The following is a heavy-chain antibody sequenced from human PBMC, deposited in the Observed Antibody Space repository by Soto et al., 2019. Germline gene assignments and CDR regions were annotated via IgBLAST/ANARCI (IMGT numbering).Heavy chain of an antibody. CDR1: GFTFSSYA. CDR3: ARDHYSSGWSCYDY. Sequence: GGSLRLSCAASGFTFSSYAMHWVRQAPGKGLEWVAVISYDGSNKYYADSVKGRFTISRDNSRNTLYLQMNSLRPEDTAVYYCARDHYSSGWSCYDYWGQGTLVTVSS. J-gene: IGHJ4*02. V-gene: IGHV3-30-3*01. CDR2: ISYDGSNK. D-gene: IGHD6-19*01.